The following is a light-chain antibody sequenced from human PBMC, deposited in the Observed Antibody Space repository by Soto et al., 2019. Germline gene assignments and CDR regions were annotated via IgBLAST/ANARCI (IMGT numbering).Light chain of an antibody. CDR2: DTS. J-gene: IGKJ1*01. CDR1: QGISGR. CDR3: QQANSFPWT. Sequence: DIHMTQSPSSVSASVGDRVTITCRASQGISGRLAWYQQKPGKAPNLLLYDTSNLESGVPSRVSGSGSGTDFTLTISSLQPEDFATYYCQQANSFPWTCGQGAKVETK. V-gene: IGKV1-12*01.